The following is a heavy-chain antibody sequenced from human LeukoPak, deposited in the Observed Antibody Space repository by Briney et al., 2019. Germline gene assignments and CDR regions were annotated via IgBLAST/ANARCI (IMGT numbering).Heavy chain of an antibody. CDR1: GGSVSSGSYY. J-gene: IGHJ4*02. CDR3: ARGHVEMATIFYFDY. D-gene: IGHD5-24*01. Sequence: PSETLSLTCTVSGGSVSSGSYYWSWIRQPPGKGLEWIGYIYYSGSTNYNPSLKSRVTISVDTSKNQFSLKLSSVTAADTAVYYCARGHVEMATIFYFDYWGQGTLVTVSS. CDR2: IYYSGST. V-gene: IGHV4-61*01.